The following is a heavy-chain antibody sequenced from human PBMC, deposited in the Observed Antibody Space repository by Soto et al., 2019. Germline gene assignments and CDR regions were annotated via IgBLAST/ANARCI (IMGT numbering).Heavy chain of an antibody. CDR3: ARPYGDYGAFDI. J-gene: IGHJ3*02. Sequence: LSLTCTVSGGSISSYYWSWIRQPPGKGLEWIGYIYYSGSTNYNPSLKSRVTISVDTSKNQFSLKLSSVTAADTAVYYCARPYGDYGAFDIWAQRTMVTVSS. CDR1: GGSISSYY. D-gene: IGHD4-17*01. V-gene: IGHV4-59*08. CDR2: IYYSGST.